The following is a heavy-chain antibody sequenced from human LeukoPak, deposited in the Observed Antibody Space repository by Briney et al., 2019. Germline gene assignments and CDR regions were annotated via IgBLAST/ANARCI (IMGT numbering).Heavy chain of an antibody. CDR1: GFTFGDYA. V-gene: IGHV3-49*04. Sequence: GGSLRLSCTASGFTFGDYAMSWVRQAPGKGLEWVGFIRSEAYGGTTEYAASVKGRFTISRDDSKSIAYLQMNSLKTEDTAVYYCTRDLWTYYYDSSGYYYPNYFDYWGQGTLVTVSS. J-gene: IGHJ4*02. CDR2: IRSEAYGGTT. CDR3: TRDLWTYYYDSSGYYYPNYFDY. D-gene: IGHD3-22*01.